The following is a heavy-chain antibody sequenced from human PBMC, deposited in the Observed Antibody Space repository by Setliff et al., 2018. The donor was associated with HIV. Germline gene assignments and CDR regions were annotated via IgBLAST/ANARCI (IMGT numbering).Heavy chain of an antibody. CDR3: ARLTTTYYYDSSAYYHPV. CDR1: GGSFSGYY. J-gene: IGHJ4*02. Sequence: SETLSLTCAVYGGSFSGYYWSWIRQPPGKGLEWIGEINHSGSTNYNPSLKSRVTISVDTSKNQFSLKLSSVTAADTAVFYCARLTTTYYYDSSAYYHPVWGQGTLVTAPQ. D-gene: IGHD3-22*01. V-gene: IGHV4-34*01. CDR2: INHSGST.